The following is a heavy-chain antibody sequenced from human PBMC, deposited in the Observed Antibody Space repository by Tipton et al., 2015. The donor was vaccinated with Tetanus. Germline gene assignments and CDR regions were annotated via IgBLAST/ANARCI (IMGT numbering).Heavy chain of an antibody. CDR2: IYHSGAT. Sequence: TLSLTCAVSGGSIRSSNWWSWVRQTPGKGLEWIGEIYHSGATNYHPSLKSRLAISADTSKNQFSLNLRSVITADTAVYYCARANNDYPKKGPFDYWGQGILVTVSS. D-gene: IGHD5-12*01. V-gene: IGHV4-4*02. J-gene: IGHJ4*02. CDR3: ARANNDYPKKGPFDY. CDR1: GGSIRSSNW.